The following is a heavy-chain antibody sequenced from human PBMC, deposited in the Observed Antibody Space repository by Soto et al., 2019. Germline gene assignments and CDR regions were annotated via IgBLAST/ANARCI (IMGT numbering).Heavy chain of an antibody. CDR3: ARTEYRLRRRGYWYFDL. D-gene: IGHD4-17*01. V-gene: IGHV3-53*04. CDR2: IYSGGST. J-gene: IGHJ2*01. Sequence: EVQLVESGGGLVQPGGSLRLSCAASGFTVSSNYMSWVRQAPGKGLEWVSVIYSGGSTYYADSVKGRFTISRHNSKNTLYLQMNSLRAEDTAVYYCARTEYRLRRRGYWYFDLWGRGTLVTVSS. CDR1: GFTVSSNY.